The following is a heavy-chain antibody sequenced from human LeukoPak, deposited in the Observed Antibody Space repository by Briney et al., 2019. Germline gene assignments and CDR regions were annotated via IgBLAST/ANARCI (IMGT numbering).Heavy chain of an antibody. Sequence: ASVKVSCKASGYTFTSFGISWVRQAPGQGLEWMGWISSYNGNTNYAQKLQGTVTMTTDTSTSTAYMELRSLSSDDTAVYYCARDVGQSTVLDNWGQGTLVTVSS. CDR1: GYTFTSFG. D-gene: IGHD2-15*01. CDR2: ISSYNGNT. CDR3: ARDVGQSTVLDN. J-gene: IGHJ4*02. V-gene: IGHV1-18*04.